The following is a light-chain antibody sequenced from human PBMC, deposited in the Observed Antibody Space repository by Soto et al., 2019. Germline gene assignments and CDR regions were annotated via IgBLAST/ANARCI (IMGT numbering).Light chain of an antibody. CDR2: DDN. Sequence: QSVMTQPPSVSAAPGQKVTISCSGSSSNIGGNSVSWYQQLPGTAPKLLIYDDNKRPSGIPARFSGSKSGTSATLGITGFQTGDEADYYCGSWDSSLSAYVFGTVTKLTVL. J-gene: IGLJ1*01. CDR1: SSNIGGNS. CDR3: GSWDSSLSAYV. V-gene: IGLV1-51*01.